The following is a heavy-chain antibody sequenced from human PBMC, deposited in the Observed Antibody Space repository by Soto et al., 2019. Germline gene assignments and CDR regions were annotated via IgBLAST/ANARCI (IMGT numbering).Heavy chain of an antibody. D-gene: IGHD6-19*01. V-gene: IGHV3-23*01. J-gene: IGHJ4*02. CDR2: FSGSGYST. Sequence: QLLESGGGLVQPGGSRRLPCAVCGFTFSTYSKQWDRQAPGKGLVWVSGFSGSGYSTYYADSVKGRFTVSRDNSKNTLYLQMNSLRAEDTAVFYCAKERSSGWSFDYWGQGTLVTVSS. CDR1: GFTFSTYS. CDR3: AKERSSGWSFDY.